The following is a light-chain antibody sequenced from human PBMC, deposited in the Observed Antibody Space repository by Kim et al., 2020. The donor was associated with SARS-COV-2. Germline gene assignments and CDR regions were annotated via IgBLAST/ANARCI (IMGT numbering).Light chain of an antibody. CDR2: WAS. Sequence: RATINCKSSQSVLYSSNNKNYLAWYQQKPGQPPKLLIYWASTRESGVPDRFSGSGSGTDFTLTISSLQAEDVAVYYCQQYYSTPPTFGQGTKVEI. J-gene: IGKJ1*01. CDR1: QSVLYSSNNKNY. CDR3: QQYYSTPPT. V-gene: IGKV4-1*01.